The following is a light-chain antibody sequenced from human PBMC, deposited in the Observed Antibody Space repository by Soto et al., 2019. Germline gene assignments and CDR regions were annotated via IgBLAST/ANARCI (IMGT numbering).Light chain of an antibody. Sequence: NFMLTQPHSVSESPGKTVSLSCTRNSGSIVSNSVQWYQQRPGSAPATVIHENNQRPSGVPDRVSGSIDRSSNSASLTISGLKTEDEADYYCQSYDRSIVVFGGGTKLTVL. CDR1: SGSIVSNS. J-gene: IGLJ2*01. V-gene: IGLV6-57*04. CDR2: ENN. CDR3: QSYDRSIVV.